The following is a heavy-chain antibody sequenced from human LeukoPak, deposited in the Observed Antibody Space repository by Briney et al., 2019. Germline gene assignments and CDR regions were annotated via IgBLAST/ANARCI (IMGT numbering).Heavy chain of an antibody. J-gene: IGHJ6*02. CDR3: ARAIGSSGWYNYYYYGMDV. CDR1: GYTFTSYG. Sequence: ASVKVPCKASGYTFTSYGISWVRQAPGQGLEWMGWISAYNGNTNYAQKLQGRVTMTTDTSTSTAYMELRSLRSDDTAVYYCARAIGSSGWYNYYYYGMDVWGQGTTVTVSS. CDR2: ISAYNGNT. V-gene: IGHV1-18*01. D-gene: IGHD6-19*01.